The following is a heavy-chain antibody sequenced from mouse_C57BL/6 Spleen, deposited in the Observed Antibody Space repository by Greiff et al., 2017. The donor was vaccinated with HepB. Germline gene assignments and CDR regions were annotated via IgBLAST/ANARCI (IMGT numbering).Heavy chain of an antibody. Sequence: VQLQQSGAELVKPGASVKLSCKASGYTFTSYWMHWVKQRPGRGLEWIGRIDPNSGGTKYNEKFKSKATLTVDKPSSTAYMQLSSLTSEDSAVYYCARRLTGNRGTWFAYWGQGTLVTVSA. D-gene: IGHD4-1*01. CDR3: ARRLTGNRGTWFAY. J-gene: IGHJ3*01. CDR1: GYTFTSYW. V-gene: IGHV1-72*01. CDR2: IDPNSGGT.